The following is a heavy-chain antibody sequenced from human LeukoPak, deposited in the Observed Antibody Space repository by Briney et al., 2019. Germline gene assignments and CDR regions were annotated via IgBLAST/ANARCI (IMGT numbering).Heavy chain of an antibody. CDR3: ARVLSSSGWDFDY. Sequence: SQTLSLTCTVSGASIRSGDYYWSWIRQPPGKGLEWIGYLYYSGSTNYNPSLQSRVTISVDTSKNQLSLKLSSVTAADTAVYYCARVLSSSGWDFDYWGQGTLVTVSS. CDR1: GASIRSGDYY. J-gene: IGHJ4*02. CDR2: LYYSGST. V-gene: IGHV4-61*08. D-gene: IGHD6-19*01.